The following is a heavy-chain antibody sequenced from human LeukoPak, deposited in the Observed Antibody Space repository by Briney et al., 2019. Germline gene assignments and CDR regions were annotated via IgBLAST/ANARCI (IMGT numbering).Heavy chain of an antibody. J-gene: IGHJ3*02. Sequence: GGSLRLSCAASGFTFSSYWMHWVRQAPGKGLVWVSRINSDGSSTSYADSVKGRFTISRDNAKNSLYLQMNSLRAEDTAVYYCLVWFGEFDAFDIWGQGTMVTVSS. D-gene: IGHD3-10*01. CDR3: LVWFGEFDAFDI. V-gene: IGHV3-74*01. CDR1: GFTFSSYW. CDR2: INSDGSST.